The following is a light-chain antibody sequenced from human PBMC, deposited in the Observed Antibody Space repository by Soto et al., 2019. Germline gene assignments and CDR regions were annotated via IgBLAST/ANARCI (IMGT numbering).Light chain of an antibody. CDR2: AAS. V-gene: IGKV1-9*01. J-gene: IGKJ1*01. CDR1: QYISSY. CDR3: LQHYSYPWT. Sequence: DIQLTQSPFFLSASAGDRFTIPRRASQYISSYLVWYQHRAGKAPKSLIYAASPLQAGIPARFSGSGSGTEFTLTISSLQPEDFATYSCLQHYSYPWTFGQGTKVDIK.